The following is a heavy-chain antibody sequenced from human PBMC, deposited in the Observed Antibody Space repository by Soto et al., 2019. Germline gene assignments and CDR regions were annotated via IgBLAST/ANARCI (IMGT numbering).Heavy chain of an antibody. CDR2: ISGSGGRT. D-gene: IGHD2-21*02. Sequence: EVQLLESGGGLVQPGGSLRLSCAASGFTFSNYAMSWVRQAPGKGLEWVSVISGSGGRTYSADSVKGRFTISRDNSKNTLYLQMNRLRAEDTAVYYCAKVYHIVVVTAPYSFDYWGQGTLVTVSS. V-gene: IGHV3-23*01. J-gene: IGHJ4*02. CDR1: GFTFSNYA. CDR3: AKVYHIVVVTAPYSFDY.